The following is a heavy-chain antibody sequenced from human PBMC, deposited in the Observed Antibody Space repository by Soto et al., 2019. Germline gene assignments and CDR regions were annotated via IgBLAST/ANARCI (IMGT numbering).Heavy chain of an antibody. V-gene: IGHV3-74*01. Sequence: EVQLVESGGGLVLPGGSLRLSCAASGFTFSRYWMHWVGQAPGKGLVWVSRISSYGSDTHYADSVKGRFTISRDNAKNTLYQQMNSLRADDTAVYYCASNYAYAEGYYWYGIDVWGQGTTVTVSS. D-gene: IGHD3-16*01. CDR3: ASNYAYAEGYYWYGIDV. CDR1: GFTFSRYW. J-gene: IGHJ6*02. CDR2: ISSYGSDT.